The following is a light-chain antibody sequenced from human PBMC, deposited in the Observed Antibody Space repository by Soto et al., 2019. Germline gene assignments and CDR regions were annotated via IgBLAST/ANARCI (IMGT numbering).Light chain of an antibody. J-gene: IGKJ1*01. CDR2: AAS. CDR1: QSVSNN. CDR3: QQSYSSPPT. V-gene: IGKV1-39*01. Sequence: DIQMTQSPSSLSASVGNRVTITCRTSQSVSNNLNWYQQKPGKAPKLLIYAASSLQSGVPSRFSGSRSGPDFTLTISSLQPEDFATYYCQQSYSSPPTFGQGTKVDIK.